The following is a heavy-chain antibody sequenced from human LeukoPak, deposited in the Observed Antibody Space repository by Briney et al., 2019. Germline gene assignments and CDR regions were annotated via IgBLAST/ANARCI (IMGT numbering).Heavy chain of an antibody. D-gene: IGHD6-6*01. CDR3: ARGELAAQ. CDR1: GGSFSGYY. V-gene: IGHV4-34*01. CDR2: INHSGST. J-gene: IGHJ4*02. Sequence: SEALSLTCAVYGGSFSGYYWSWIRQPPGKGLEWIGEINHSGSTNYNPSLKSRVTISVDTSRNQFSLKLSSVTAADTAVYYCARGELAAQWGQGTLVTASS.